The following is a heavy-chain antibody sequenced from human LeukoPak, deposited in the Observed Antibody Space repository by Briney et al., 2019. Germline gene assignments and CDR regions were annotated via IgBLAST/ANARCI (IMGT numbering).Heavy chain of an antibody. J-gene: IGHJ4*02. V-gene: IGHV3-23*01. CDR2: ISGSGGST. D-gene: IGHD6-19*01. CDR3: AKDVLGVSGRYHFNFDY. CDR1: GFTFSSYA. Sequence: PGGSLRLSCAASGFTFSSYAMSLVRQAPGKGLEWVSAISGSGGSTYYADSVKGRFTISRDNSKNTLYLQMNSLRAEDTAVYYCAKDVLGVSGRYHFNFDYWGQGTLVTVSS.